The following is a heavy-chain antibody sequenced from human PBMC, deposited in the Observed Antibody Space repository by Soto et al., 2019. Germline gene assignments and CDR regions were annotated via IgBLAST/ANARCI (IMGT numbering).Heavy chain of an antibody. Sequence: SVKVSCKASGGTFSSYTISWVRQAPGQGLEWMGRIIPILGIANYAQKFQGRVTITADKSTSTAYMELSSLRSEDTAVYYCARDLNLYCSGGSCYSGFYYYYGMDVWGQ. V-gene: IGHV1-69*04. CDR3: ARDLNLYCSGGSCYSGFYYYYGMDV. D-gene: IGHD2-15*01. CDR1: GGTFSSYT. J-gene: IGHJ6*02. CDR2: IIPILGIA.